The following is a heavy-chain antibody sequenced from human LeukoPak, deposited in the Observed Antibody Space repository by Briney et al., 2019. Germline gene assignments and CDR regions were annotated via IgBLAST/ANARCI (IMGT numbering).Heavy chain of an antibody. CDR2: IIPIFGTA. J-gene: IGHJ4*02. V-gene: IGHV1-69*13. D-gene: IGHD1-26*01. CDR1: GGTFSSYA. Sequence: ASVKVSCTASGGTFSSYAISWVRQAPGQGLELMGGIIPIFGTANYAQKFQGRVTITADESTSTAYMELSSLRSEDTAVYYCARGGGSRLFDYWGQGTLVTVSS. CDR3: ARGGGSRLFDY.